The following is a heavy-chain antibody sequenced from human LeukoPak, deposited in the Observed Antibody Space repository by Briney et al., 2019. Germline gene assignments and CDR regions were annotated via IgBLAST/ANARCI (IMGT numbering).Heavy chain of an antibody. J-gene: IGHJ6*02. CDR1: GFTFSSYG. V-gene: IGHV3-30*18. Sequence: GGSLRLSCAASGFTFSSYGMHWVRQAPGKGLEWVAVISYDGSNKYYADSVKGRFTISRDNSKNTLYLQMNSLRAEDTAVYCCAKETDYGDYYYYYGMDVWGQGTTVTVSS. CDR2: ISYDGSNK. D-gene: IGHD4-17*01. CDR3: AKETDYGDYYYYYGMDV.